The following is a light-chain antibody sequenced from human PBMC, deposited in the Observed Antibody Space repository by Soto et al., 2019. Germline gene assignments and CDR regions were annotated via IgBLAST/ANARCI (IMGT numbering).Light chain of an antibody. V-gene: IGLV2-14*01. CDR2: EVT. CDR1: RDDIGAYDY. Sequence: QSALTQPASVSGSPGQSITISCAGTRDDIGAYDYVSWYQQHPGNAPKLLVYEVTNRPSGVSDRFSGSKSGNTASLTISGLQPEEQPDYSRNSYKNSSAVVFGGGTKVTV. CDR3: NSYKNSSAVV. J-gene: IGLJ2*01.